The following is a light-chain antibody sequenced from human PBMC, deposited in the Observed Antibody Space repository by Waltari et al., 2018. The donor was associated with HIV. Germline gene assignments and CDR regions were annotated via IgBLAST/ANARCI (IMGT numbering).Light chain of an antibody. CDR2: EDS. V-gene: IGLV3-10*01. Sequence: SYELPQPPSVSVSPGPTARITCSGDALPNTYAYWYQQKSGQAPVLVIYEDSKRPSGIPERFSGSSSGTMATLTISGAQVEDEADYYCYSTDSSGNRLFGGGTKLTVL. J-gene: IGLJ2*01. CDR1: ALPNTY. CDR3: YSTDSSGNRL.